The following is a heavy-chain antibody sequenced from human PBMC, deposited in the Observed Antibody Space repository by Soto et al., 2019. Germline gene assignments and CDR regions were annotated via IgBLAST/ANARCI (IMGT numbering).Heavy chain of an antibody. CDR3: ARVSPYCSGGSCYPGRDAEYCQH. V-gene: IGHV4-4*02. J-gene: IGHJ1*01. Sequence: QVQLQESGPGLVKPSGTLSLTCAVSGGSISSSNWWSWVRQPPGKGLEWIGEIYHSGSTNYNPSLKTRVTISVDKSKNQFPLKLSSVTAADTAVYYCARVSPYCSGGSCYPGRDAEYCQHWGQGTLVTVSS. D-gene: IGHD2-15*01. CDR2: IYHSGST. CDR1: GGSISSSNW.